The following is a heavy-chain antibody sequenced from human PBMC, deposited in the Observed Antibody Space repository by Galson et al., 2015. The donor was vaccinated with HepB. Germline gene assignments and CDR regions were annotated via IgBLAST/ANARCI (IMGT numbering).Heavy chain of an antibody. CDR2: ISSSSTYT. CDR3: ARVADANYGDHSHFDY. V-gene: IGHV3-11*06. D-gene: IGHD4-17*01. J-gene: IGHJ4*02. Sequence: SLRLSCAASGFTFSDHYMSWIRQAPGKGLEWVSYISSSSTYTNYADSVKGRFTISRDNAKNSLYLQLSSLRAEDTAVYYCARVADANYGDHSHFDYWGQGTLVTVSS. CDR1: GFTFSDHY.